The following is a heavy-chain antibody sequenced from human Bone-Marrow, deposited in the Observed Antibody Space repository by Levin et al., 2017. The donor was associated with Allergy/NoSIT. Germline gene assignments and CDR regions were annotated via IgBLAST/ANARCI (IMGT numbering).Heavy chain of an antibody. Sequence: SVKVSCNASGGTFDSFRFSWVRQAPGQGLEWMGRIIPVLKLANYAQKFEGRVTITADKSTRSIYMELTSLTLEDTAIYYCARFPGSDEFADYWGQGTPVTVSS. J-gene: IGHJ4*02. CDR1: GGTFDSFR. D-gene: IGHD3-10*01. CDR2: IIPVLKLA. V-gene: IGHV1-69*02. CDR3: ARFPGSDEFADY.